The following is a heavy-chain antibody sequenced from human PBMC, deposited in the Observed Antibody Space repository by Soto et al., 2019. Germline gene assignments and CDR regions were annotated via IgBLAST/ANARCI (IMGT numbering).Heavy chain of an antibody. D-gene: IGHD5-12*01. CDR2: VWYDGRNK. CDR3: VRAAGYSGNDYVYYYGMDV. V-gene: IGHV3-33*01. J-gene: IGHJ6*02. Sequence: QVQLVESGGGVVQPGRSLRLSCAASGFTFSTYGMNWVRQAPGKGLEWVALVWYDGRNKDYADSAKGRFTISRDNSKNTLYLQMNSLRDEDTAVYYCVRAAGYSGNDYVYYYGMDVWGQGTTVTVSS. CDR1: GFTFSTYG.